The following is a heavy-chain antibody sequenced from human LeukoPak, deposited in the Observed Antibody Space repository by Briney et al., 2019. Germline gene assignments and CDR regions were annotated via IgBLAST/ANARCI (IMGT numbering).Heavy chain of an antibody. V-gene: IGHV4-59*01. D-gene: IGHD3-10*01. CDR1: GGSISSYY. CDR3: ARERGSGDGYYYYMDV. CDR2: IYYSGST. J-gene: IGHJ6*03. Sequence: SETLSLTCTVSGGSISSYYWSWIRQPPGKGLEWIGYIYYSGSTNYNPSLKSRSTISGDTSKNQFSLKLSSVTAADTAVYYCARERGSGDGYYYYMDVWGKGTTVTISS.